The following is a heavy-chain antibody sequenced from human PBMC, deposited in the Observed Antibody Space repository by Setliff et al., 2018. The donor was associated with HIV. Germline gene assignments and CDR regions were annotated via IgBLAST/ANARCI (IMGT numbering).Heavy chain of an antibody. J-gene: IGHJ4*02. Sequence: GSLRLSCAASGFTFSNYVMSWVRQTPGKGLEWVSVISSSGGRTYHADSVKGRLTISRDNAKNSLYLQINSLRAEDTAVYYCATMLRTTARHDYFDYWGQGTLVTVSS. CDR2: ISSSGGRT. CDR3: ATMLRTTARHDYFDY. CDR1: GFTFSNYV. D-gene: IGHD6-6*01. V-gene: IGHV3-23*01.